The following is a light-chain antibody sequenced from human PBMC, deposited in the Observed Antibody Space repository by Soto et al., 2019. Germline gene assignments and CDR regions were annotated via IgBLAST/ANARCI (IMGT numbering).Light chain of an antibody. Sequence: ENVLTQSPGTLSLSPGERATLSCRASQSVSSSYLAWYQQKPGQAPRLLVYETSSRATGIPDRFSGSGSGTDFTLSISRLEPEDFAVYYCHQYGSSPQTFGQGTKVEIK. CDR2: ETS. V-gene: IGKV3-20*01. CDR1: QSVSSSY. J-gene: IGKJ1*01. CDR3: HQYGSSPQT.